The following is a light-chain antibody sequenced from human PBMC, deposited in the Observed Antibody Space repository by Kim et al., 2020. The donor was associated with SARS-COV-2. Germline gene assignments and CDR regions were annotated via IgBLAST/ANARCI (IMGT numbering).Light chain of an antibody. J-gene: IGLJ1*01. Sequence: GQKVAIPCSGSNSNIRTNYVSWSRQLPAKAPKLLICDDSMRPSGSPDRFSGSKSGTSATLGITGLQTGDEADYYCGTWDSSLSAFVFGTGTKVTVL. CDR2: DDS. CDR1: NSNIRTNY. CDR3: GTWDSSLSAFV. V-gene: IGLV1-51*01.